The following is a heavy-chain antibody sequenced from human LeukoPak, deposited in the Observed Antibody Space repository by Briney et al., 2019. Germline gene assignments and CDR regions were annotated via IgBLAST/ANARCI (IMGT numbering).Heavy chain of an antibody. D-gene: IGHD3-10*01. CDR3: ATLRRYGSGTNYPPGYFDY. CDR2: FYYSGRT. CDR1: GGSITTYF. Sequence: SETLSLTCTVSGGSITTYFWSWIRQTPAKGLEWVGTFYYSGRTYYNPSLNSRVSVSVDTSQNHFSLHLNSVTAADTAVYYCATLRRYGSGTNYPPGYFDYWGQGTLVSVSS. V-gene: IGHV4-59*05. J-gene: IGHJ4*02.